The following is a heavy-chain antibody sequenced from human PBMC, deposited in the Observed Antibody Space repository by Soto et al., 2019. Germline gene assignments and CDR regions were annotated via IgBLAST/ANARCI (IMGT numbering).Heavy chain of an antibody. V-gene: IGHV1-24*01. CDR1: GDTLSELS. J-gene: IGHJ4*02. Sequence: GASVKVSCKVSGDTLSELSIHWVRQAPGKGLEWMGRFDPEDDEIVYAQKFQGRVTMTEDTSTDTSHMEVTSLTSEDTAVYYCATERLGFCDSDNCYRHYFDSWGQGSLVTVSS. CDR2: FDPEDDEI. D-gene: IGHD2-21*02. CDR3: ATERLGFCDSDNCYRHYFDS.